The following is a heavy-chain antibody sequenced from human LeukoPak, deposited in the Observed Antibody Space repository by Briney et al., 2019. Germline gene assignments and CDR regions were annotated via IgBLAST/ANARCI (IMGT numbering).Heavy chain of an antibody. V-gene: IGHV4-61*02. D-gene: IGHD2-2*01. CDR1: GGSISSGSYY. CDR2: IYTSGST. CDR3: ARAGEVVPAAPYYYYYMDV. Sequence: SQTLSLTCTVSGGSISSGSYYWSWIRQPAGKGLEWIGRIYTSGSTNYNPSLKSRVTISVDTSKSQFSLKLSSVTAADTAVYYCARAGEVVPAAPYYYYYMDVWGKGTTVTVSS. J-gene: IGHJ6*03.